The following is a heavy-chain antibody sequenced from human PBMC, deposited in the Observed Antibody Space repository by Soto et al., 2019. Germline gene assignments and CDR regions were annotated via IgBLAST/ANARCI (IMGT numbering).Heavy chain of an antibody. V-gene: IGHV3-30*18. J-gene: IGHJ6*02. Sequence: PGGSLRLSCAASGFTFSSYGMHWVRQAPGKGLEWVAVISYDGSNKYYADSVKGRFTISRDNSKNTLYLQMNSLRAEDTAVYYCANCLGYCSELYYYYGMDVWGQGTTVTVSS. CDR1: GFTFSSYG. D-gene: IGHD2-15*01. CDR3: ANCLGYCSELYYYYGMDV. CDR2: ISYDGSNK.